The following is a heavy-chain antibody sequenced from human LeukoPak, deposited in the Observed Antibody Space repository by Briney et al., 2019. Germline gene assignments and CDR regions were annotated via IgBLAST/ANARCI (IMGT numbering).Heavy chain of an antibody. Sequence: PGGSLRLSCAASGFTFSSYWMSWVRQAPGKGLEWVANIKQDGSEKYYVDSVKGRFTISRDNAKNSLYLQMNSLRAEDTAVYYCARDRAYYDILTGDPFGYWGQGTLVTVSS. CDR1: GFTFSSYW. CDR3: ARDRAYYDILTGDPFGY. V-gene: IGHV3-7*01. J-gene: IGHJ4*02. CDR2: IKQDGSEK. D-gene: IGHD3-9*01.